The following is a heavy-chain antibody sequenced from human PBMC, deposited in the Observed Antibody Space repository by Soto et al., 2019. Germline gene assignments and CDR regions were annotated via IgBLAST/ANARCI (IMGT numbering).Heavy chain of an antibody. J-gene: IGHJ5*02. Sequence: SETLSLTCTVSGGSISSGGYYWSWIRQHPGKGLEWIGYINHSGSTNYNPSLKSRVTISVDTSKNQFSLKLSSVTAADTAVYYCARVKVVAATVWFDPWGQGTLVTVSS. CDR1: GGSISSGGYY. CDR3: ARVKVVAATVWFDP. CDR2: INHSGST. V-gene: IGHV4-31*03. D-gene: IGHD2-15*01.